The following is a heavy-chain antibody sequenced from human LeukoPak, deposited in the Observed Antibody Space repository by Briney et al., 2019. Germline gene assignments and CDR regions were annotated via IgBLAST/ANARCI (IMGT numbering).Heavy chain of an antibody. CDR1: GGTFSSYA. J-gene: IGHJ4*02. CDR2: IIPIFATA. Sequence: SVKVSCTASGGTFSSYAISWVRQAPGQGLEWMGGIIPIFATANYAQKFQGRVTITADESASTAYMELSSLRSEDTAVYYCARGPITTRSHFDYWGQGTLVTVSS. V-gene: IGHV1-69*13. CDR3: ARGPITTRSHFDY. D-gene: IGHD3-22*01.